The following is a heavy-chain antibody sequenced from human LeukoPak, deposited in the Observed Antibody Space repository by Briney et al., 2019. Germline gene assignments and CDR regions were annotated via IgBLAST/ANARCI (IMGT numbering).Heavy chain of an antibody. V-gene: IGHV4-39*07. CDR3: ARDYDSSGYYGSFDY. CDR2: IYYSGST. J-gene: IGHJ4*02. CDR1: GGSISSSSYY. D-gene: IGHD3-22*01. Sequence: SETLSLTCTVSGGSISSSSYYWGWIRQPPGKGLEWIGSIYYSGSTYYNPSLKSRVTISVDTSKNQFSLKLSSVTAADTAVYYCARDYDSSGYYGSFDYWGQGTLVTVSS.